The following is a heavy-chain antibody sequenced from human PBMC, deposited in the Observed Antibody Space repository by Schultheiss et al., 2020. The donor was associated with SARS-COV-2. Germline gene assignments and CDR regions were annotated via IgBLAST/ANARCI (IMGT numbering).Heavy chain of an antibody. Sequence: GGSLRLSCAASGFTLSTYWMHWVRQAPGKGLVWVSRINEYGSITDYADSVKGRFTISRDNAKNTLYLQMNSLRAEDTAVYYCARDAPVTGDAFDIWGQGTMVTVSS. V-gene: IGHV3-74*01. J-gene: IGHJ3*02. D-gene: IGHD1-14*01. CDR1: GFTLSTYW. CDR3: ARDAPVTGDAFDI. CDR2: INEYGSIT.